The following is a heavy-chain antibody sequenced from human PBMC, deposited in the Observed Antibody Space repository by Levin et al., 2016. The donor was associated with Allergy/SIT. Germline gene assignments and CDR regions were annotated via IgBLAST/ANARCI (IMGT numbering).Heavy chain of an antibody. CDR2: IIPIFGTA. CDR3: ARDYCGGDCYSNYYYYMDV. J-gene: IGHJ6*03. D-gene: IGHD2-21*02. Sequence: SVKVSCKASGGTFSSYAISWVRQAPGQGLEWMGGIIPIFGTANYAQKFQGRVTITADESTSTAYMELSSLRSEDTAVYYCARDYCGGDCYSNYYYYMDVWGKGTTVTVSS. V-gene: IGHV1-69*13. CDR1: GGTFSSYA.